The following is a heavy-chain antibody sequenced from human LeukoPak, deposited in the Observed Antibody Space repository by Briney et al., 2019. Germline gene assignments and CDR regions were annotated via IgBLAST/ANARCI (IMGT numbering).Heavy chain of an antibody. Sequence: SETLSLTCTVSGGSISSSSYYWGWIRQPPGKGLEWIGSIYYSGSTYYNPSLKSRVTISVDTSKNQFSLNLRSVTAEDTGIYYCARGRCRNSGCRPYFDYWGQGTQVTVSS. J-gene: IGHJ4*02. D-gene: IGHD2/OR15-2a*01. CDR3: ARGRCRNSGCRPYFDY. CDR1: GGSISSSSYY. CDR2: IYYSGST. V-gene: IGHV4-39*07.